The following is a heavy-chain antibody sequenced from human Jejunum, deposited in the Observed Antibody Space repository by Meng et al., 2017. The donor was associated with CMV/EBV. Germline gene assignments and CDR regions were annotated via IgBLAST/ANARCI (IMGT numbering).Heavy chain of an antibody. J-gene: IGHJ3*02. V-gene: IGHV3-66*02. Sequence: FTVSDTYMSWVRQAPGKVLECVSVIYSVGSTYYADSVKGRFTISRDNSKNTLYLQMNSLRAEDTAVYYCARRKYDSGDYYHHAFDIWGQGTMVTVSS. CDR1: FTVSDTY. CDR2: IYSVGST. D-gene: IGHD3-22*01. CDR3: ARRKYDSGDYYHHAFDI.